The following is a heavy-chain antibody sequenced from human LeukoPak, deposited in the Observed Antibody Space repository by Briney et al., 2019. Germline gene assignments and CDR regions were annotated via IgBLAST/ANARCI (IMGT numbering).Heavy chain of an antibody. D-gene: IGHD6-13*01. Sequence: ASVKVSCKASGYTFTSYDINWLRQASGQGLEWMGWMNPNSGNTGYAQKFQGRFTMTWDTSITTAYMELSSLRSEDTAVYYCARVHYSSSWYNWFDPWGQGTLVTVSS. V-gene: IGHV1-8*01. J-gene: IGHJ5*02. CDR1: GYTFTSYD. CDR2: MNPNSGNT. CDR3: ARVHYSSSWYNWFDP.